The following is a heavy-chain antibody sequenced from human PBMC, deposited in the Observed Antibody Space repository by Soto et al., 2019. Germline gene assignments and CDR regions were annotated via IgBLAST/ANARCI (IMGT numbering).Heavy chain of an antibody. CDR2: ISANNGNT. V-gene: IGHV1-18*01. CDR1: GYTFTSYG. CDR3: ERSGCSGGSCCSYYFDY. D-gene: IGHD2-15*01. J-gene: IGHJ4*02. Sequence: QVQLVQSGAEVKKPGASVKVSCKASGYTFTSYGISWVRQAPGQGLEWMGWISANNGNTNYAQKLQGSVTMTTDTSTSTGYMELRSLRSDDTAVYYCERSGCSGGSCCSYYFDYWGQGTLVTVSS.